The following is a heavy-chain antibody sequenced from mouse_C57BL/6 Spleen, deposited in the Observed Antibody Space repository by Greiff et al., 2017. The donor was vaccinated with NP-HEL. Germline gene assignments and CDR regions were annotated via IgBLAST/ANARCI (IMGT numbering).Heavy chain of an antibody. J-gene: IGHJ1*03. CDR3: AKEKLGKGYFDV. CDR2: INPNNGGT. V-gene: IGHV1-22*01. CDR1: GYTFTDYN. Sequence: EVKLMESGPELVKPGASVKMSCKASGYTFTDYNMHWVKQSHGKSLEWIGYINPNNGGTSYNQKFKGKATLTVNKSSSTAYMELRSLTSEDSAVYYCAKEKLGKGYFDVWGTGTTVTVSS. D-gene: IGHD4-1*01.